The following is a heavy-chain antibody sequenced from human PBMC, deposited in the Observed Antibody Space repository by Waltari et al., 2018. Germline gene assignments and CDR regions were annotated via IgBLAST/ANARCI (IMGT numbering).Heavy chain of an antibody. V-gene: IGHV4-39*07. CDR3: ARVTSEFRSPYFYFDL. Sequence: QLQLQESGPGLVKPSETLSLTCSVSGDSIISTYYYWGWIRQPPGKGLEWIGSIYYSGDTSYVPSLSSRVTISVDTSKNQFSLKLTSVTAADTALYSCARVTSEFRSPYFYFDLWGRGTLVTVSA. CDR2: IYYSGDT. J-gene: IGHJ2*01. CDR1: GDSIISTYYY.